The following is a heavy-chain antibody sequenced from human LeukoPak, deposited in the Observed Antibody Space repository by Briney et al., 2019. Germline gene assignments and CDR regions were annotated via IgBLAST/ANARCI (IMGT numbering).Heavy chain of an antibody. D-gene: IGHD5-18*01. CDR2: INPNSGAT. CDR1: GYTFTGYY. V-gene: IGHV1-2*02. Sequence: GASVKLSCTASGYTFTGYYIHWVRQAPGQGLEWMGWINPNSGATNYAQKFQGRVTIARDTSITTAYMELSRLRSDDTAVYYCAREQQGGYSYGLENWFDPWGEGSLVTVSS. CDR3: AREQQGGYSYGLENWFDP. J-gene: IGHJ5*02.